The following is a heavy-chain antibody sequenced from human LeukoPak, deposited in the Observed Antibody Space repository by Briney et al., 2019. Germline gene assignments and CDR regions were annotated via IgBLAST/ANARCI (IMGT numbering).Heavy chain of an antibody. V-gene: IGHV4-61*01. D-gene: IGHD4-11*01. J-gene: IGHJ4*02. CDR3: ARMTTAVTTLGY. CDR1: GGSFNSSSYY. CDR2: IFHSGST. Sequence: PSETLSLTCTVSGGSFNSSSYYWSWIRQPPGKGLEWIGYIFHSGSTNYNPSLKSRVTMSIDTSKNQFSLKLTSVTAADTATYYCARMTTAVTTLGYWGQGTLVTVSS.